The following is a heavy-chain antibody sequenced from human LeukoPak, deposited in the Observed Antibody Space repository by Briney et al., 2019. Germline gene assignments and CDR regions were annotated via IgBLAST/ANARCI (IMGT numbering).Heavy chain of an antibody. CDR3: ARRGVYYYDSSGRANYYFDY. J-gene: IGHJ4*02. CDR1: GYTFINYG. D-gene: IGHD3-22*01. V-gene: IGHV1-18*01. CDR2: ITPYNGNT. Sequence: ASVKVSCKASGYTFINYGINWVRQAPGQGLEWVGWITPYNGNTNYAQKLQARVTMTTDTSTSTAYMELRSLRPDDTAMYYCARRGVYYYDSSGRANYYFDYWGQGTLVTVSS.